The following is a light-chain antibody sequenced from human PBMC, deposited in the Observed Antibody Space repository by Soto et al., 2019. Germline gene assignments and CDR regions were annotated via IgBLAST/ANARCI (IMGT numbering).Light chain of an antibody. V-gene: IGKV1-39*01. CDR2: AAS. CDR1: QSISSY. CDR3: QQSYSTPPFT. Sequence: DIQMTQSPSSLSASVGDRVTITCRASQSISSYLNWYQQKPGKAPKLLIYAASSLQSGGPSRLSASGSGTDFTLPISSLQPEDFATYYCQQSYSTPPFTFGPGTKVDIK. J-gene: IGKJ3*01.